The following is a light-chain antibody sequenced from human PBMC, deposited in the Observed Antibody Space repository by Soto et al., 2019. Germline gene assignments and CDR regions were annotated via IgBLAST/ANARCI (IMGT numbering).Light chain of an antibody. V-gene: IGKV1-5*03. CDR3: QHYNSYSEA. CDR2: KAS. Sequence: DVQMTQSPSTLSGSVGDRVTITCRASQTISSWLAWYQQKPGKAPKLLIYKASTLKSGGPSRFSGSGSGTEFTLTISSLQPDDFATYSCQHYNSYSEAFGRGTKVDIK. J-gene: IGKJ1*01. CDR1: QTISSW.